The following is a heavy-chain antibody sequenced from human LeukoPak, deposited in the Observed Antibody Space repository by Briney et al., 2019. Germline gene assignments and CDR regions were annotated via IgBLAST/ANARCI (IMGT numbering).Heavy chain of an antibody. D-gene: IGHD6-13*01. Sequence: SETLSLTCTVSGGSISSYYWSWIRQPAGKGLEWIGRIYTSGSTNYNPSLKSRVTMSVDTSKNQFSLKLSSVTAADTAVYYCARVTGYRIEDYFDYWGQGTLVTVSS. V-gene: IGHV4-4*07. CDR1: GGSISSYY. J-gene: IGHJ4*02. CDR2: IYTSGST. CDR3: ARVTGYRIEDYFDY.